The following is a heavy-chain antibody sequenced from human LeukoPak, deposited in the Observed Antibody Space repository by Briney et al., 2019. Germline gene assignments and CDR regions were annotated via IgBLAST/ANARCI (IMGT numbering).Heavy chain of an antibody. CDR3: ARGRRRGVYSGSYSRGLDFDY. CDR2: INHSGST. D-gene: IGHD1-26*01. CDR1: GGSFSGYY. Sequence: SETLSLTCAVYGGSFSGYYWSWIRQPPGEGLEWIGEINHSGSTNYNPSLKSRVTISVDTSKNQFSLKLSSVTAADTAVYYCARGRRRGVYSGSYSRGLDFDYWGQGTLVTVSS. J-gene: IGHJ4*02. V-gene: IGHV4-34*01.